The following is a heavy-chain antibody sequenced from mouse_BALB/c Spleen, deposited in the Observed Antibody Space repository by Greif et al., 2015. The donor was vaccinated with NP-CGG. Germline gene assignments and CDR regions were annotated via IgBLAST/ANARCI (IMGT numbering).Heavy chain of an antibody. J-gene: IGHJ2*01. CDR1: GFNIKDTY. Sequence: VQLQQPGAELVKPGASVKLSCTASGFNIKDTYMHWVKQRPEQGLEWIGRIDPANGNTKYDPKFQGKATITADTSSNTAHLQLSSLTSEDTAVYYCAGTYFDYWGQGTTLTVSS. V-gene: IGHV14-3*02. D-gene: IGHD3-3*01. CDR2: IDPANGNT. CDR3: AGTYFDY.